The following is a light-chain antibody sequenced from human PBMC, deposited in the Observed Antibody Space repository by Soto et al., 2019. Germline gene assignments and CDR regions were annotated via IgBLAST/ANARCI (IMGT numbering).Light chain of an antibody. Sequence: EIVLTQSPGTLSFSPGARATLSCRASQSGRSSYLAWYQQKLGQAPRLLIYGVSNRATGIPYRCSVSVSGTFFTLTLSRLEYEDFVVYYCQQYSSSPRTFGQGTKLEIK. V-gene: IGKV3-20*01. CDR1: QSGRSSY. CDR2: GVS. CDR3: QQYSSSPRT. J-gene: IGKJ1*01.